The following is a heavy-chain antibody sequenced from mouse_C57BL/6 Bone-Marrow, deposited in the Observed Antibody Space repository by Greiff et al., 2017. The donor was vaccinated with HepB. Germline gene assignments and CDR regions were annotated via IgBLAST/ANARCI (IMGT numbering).Heavy chain of an antibody. CDR2: ISYDGSN. CDR3: AREKLGGYYFDY. Sequence: EVKLLESGPGLVKPSQSLSLTCSVTGYSITSGYYWNWIRQFPGNKLEWMGYISYDGSNNYNPSLKNRISITRDTSKNQFFLKLNSVTTEDTATYYCAREKLGGYYFDYWGQGTTLTVSS. V-gene: IGHV3-6*01. CDR1: GYSITSGYY. D-gene: IGHD4-1*01. J-gene: IGHJ2*01.